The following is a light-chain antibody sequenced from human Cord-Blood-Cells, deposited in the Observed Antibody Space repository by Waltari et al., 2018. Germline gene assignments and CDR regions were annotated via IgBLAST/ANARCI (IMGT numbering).Light chain of an antibody. CDR1: SSDVGGYNY. Sequence: QSALPQPRSVSGSPGQSDTIPCTGTSSDVGGYNYVSWYQQHPGKAPKPMIYDVSKRPSGVPDRFSGSKAGNTASLTISGLQAEDEADYYCCSYAGSYTEVFGGGTKLTVL. CDR3: CSYAGSYTEV. CDR2: DVS. J-gene: IGLJ2*01. V-gene: IGLV2-11*01.